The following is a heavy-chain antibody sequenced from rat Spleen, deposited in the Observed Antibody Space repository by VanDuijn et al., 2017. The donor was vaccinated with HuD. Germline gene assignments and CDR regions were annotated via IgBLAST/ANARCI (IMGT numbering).Heavy chain of an antibody. CDR1: GFTFSNYY. D-gene: IGHD1-10*01. J-gene: IGHJ4*01. CDR2: ISTGGGNT. Sequence: EVQLVESGGGLVQPGRSMKLSCAASGFTFSNYYMAWVRQAPTKGLEWVASISTGGGNTYYRDSVKGRFTISRDNAKSTLYLQMDSLRSEDTATYYCARRGYNNFGVMDAWGQGASVTVSS. CDR3: ARRGYNNFGVMDA. V-gene: IGHV5-25*01.